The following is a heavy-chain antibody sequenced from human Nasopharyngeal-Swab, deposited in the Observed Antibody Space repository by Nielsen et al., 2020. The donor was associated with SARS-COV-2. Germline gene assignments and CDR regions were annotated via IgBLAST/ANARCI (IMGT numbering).Heavy chain of an antibody. CDR3: ATWGIGYGENAHATFDS. V-gene: IGHV1-69*10. Sequence: SVKVSCKDSGCTFSKYSISWVRQAPGKGLEWMGGINVKHCKTKYAQKFKDSVIINADESTGTAYVELSSLRSEDTAVYYCATWGIGYGENAHATFDSWGQGTQVTVSS. CDR2: INVKHCKT. D-gene: IGHD4-17*01. J-gene: IGHJ4*02. CDR1: GCTFSKYS.